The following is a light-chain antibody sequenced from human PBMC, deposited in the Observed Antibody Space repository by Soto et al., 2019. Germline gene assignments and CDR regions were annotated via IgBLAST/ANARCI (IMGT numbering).Light chain of an antibody. J-gene: IGLJ3*02. CDR2: DVS. V-gene: IGLV2-11*01. Sequence: QSALTQPRSVSGSPGQSVTISCTGTSSDVGGHNYVSWYQQHPGKAPKLMISDVSKRPSGVPDRFSGSKSGNTASLTISGLQAEDEADYYCCSSAGTYTSVFGGGTKLTVL. CDR3: CSSAGTYTSV. CDR1: SSDVGGHNY.